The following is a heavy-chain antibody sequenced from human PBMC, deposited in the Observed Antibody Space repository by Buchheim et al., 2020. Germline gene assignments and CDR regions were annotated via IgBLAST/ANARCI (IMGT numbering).Heavy chain of an antibody. V-gene: IGHV3-74*01. J-gene: IGHJ5*02. CDR2: IDGDGTST. Sequence: EVQLVESGGGLVQPGGSLRLSCAASGFTFSSYWMHWVRQAPGKGLVWVSRIDGDGTSTRYADSVKGRFSISSDNTKNTLYLQMNSLRAGDSAVYYCARGFDYGADWVDLWGQGTL. D-gene: IGHD4-17*01. CDR3: ARGFDYGADWVDL. CDR1: GFTFSSYW.